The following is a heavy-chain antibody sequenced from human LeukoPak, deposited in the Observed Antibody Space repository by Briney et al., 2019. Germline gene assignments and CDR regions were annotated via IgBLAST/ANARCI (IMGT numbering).Heavy chain of an antibody. J-gene: IGHJ4*02. V-gene: IGHV1-8*01. Sequence: GASVKVSCKASAYTFTSYDINWVRQATGQGLEWMGWMNPNSGNTGYAQKFQGRVTTTRNTSISTAHMELSSLRSEDTAVYYCARGAPGSYCSGGSCPYFDYWGQGTLISVSS. D-gene: IGHD2-15*01. CDR1: AYTFTSYD. CDR2: MNPNSGNT. CDR3: ARGAPGSYCSGGSCPYFDY.